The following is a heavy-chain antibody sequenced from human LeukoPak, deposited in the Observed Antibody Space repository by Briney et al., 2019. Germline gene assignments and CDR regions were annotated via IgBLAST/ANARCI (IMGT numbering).Heavy chain of an antibody. CDR2: IKQDGSEK. V-gene: IGHV3-7*01. D-gene: IGHD3-16*01. CDR1: GFTFNNAW. J-gene: IGHJ4*02. Sequence: GGSLRLSCAASGFTFNNAWMNWVRQAPGKGLEWVANIKQDGSEKYYVDSVKGRFTISRDNAKNSLYLQMNSLRAEDTAVYYCARGGIMTGGQGTLVTVSS. CDR3: ARGGIMT.